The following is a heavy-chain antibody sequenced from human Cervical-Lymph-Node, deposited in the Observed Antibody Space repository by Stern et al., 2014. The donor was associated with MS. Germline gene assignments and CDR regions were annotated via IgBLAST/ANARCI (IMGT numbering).Heavy chain of an antibody. CDR3: ATTRWDLFTWNWFDP. Sequence: VQLVESGPGLVKPSQTLSLTCTVSGGSISSSGYYWSWIRQPADKGLEWIGRIHDSGSTYYNPSLKSRVTISMDTAKNTISLRRPSVTAADTAVYYCATTRWDLFTWNWFDPWGQGTLVTVSS. J-gene: IGHJ5*02. CDR2: IHDSGST. CDR1: GGSISSSGYY. V-gene: IGHV4-61*02. D-gene: IGHD1-26*01.